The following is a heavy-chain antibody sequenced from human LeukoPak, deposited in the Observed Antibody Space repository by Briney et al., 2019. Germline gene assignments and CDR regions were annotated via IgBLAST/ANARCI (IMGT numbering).Heavy chain of an antibody. J-gene: IGHJ6*02. Sequence: GGSLRLSCAASGFTFSSYWMSWVRQAPGKGLEWVANIKQDGSEKYYVDSVKGRFTISRDNAKNSLYLQMNSLRAEDTAVYYCARPPNGMRGYSYELYGMDVWGQGTTVTVSS. CDR2: IKQDGSEK. D-gene: IGHD5-18*01. V-gene: IGHV3-7*01. CDR1: GFTFSSYW. CDR3: ARPPNGMRGYSYELYGMDV.